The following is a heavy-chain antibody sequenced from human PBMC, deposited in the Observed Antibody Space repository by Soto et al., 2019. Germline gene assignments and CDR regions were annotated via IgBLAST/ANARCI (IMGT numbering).Heavy chain of an antibody. CDR3: VKGNWGDY. D-gene: IGHD7-27*01. CDR1: GFTFITYD. Sequence: EVQLLESGGGSVQPGGSLRLSCAASGFTFITYDMTWVRQAPGKGLEWVSVSRGSDGSTYYADSVKGRFTISRDNSKNTVYLQMISLRADDTAIYYCVKGNWGDYWAQGTLVTVSS. V-gene: IGHV3-23*01. CDR2: SRGSDGST. J-gene: IGHJ4*02.